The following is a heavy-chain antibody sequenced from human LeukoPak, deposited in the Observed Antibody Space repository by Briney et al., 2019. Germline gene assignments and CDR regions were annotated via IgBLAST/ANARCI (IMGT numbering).Heavy chain of an antibody. Sequence: PSETLSLTCTVSGDSISSYYWNWIRQPPGKGLEWIGYIYYSGSTDYNPSLKSRVTISVDTSKNQFSLKLSSVTAADTAVYYCARGGFIVGTTTSDAFDIWGQGTMVTVSS. CDR3: ARGGFIVGTTTSDAFDI. J-gene: IGHJ3*02. D-gene: IGHD1-26*01. V-gene: IGHV4-59*01. CDR1: GDSISSYY. CDR2: IYYSGST.